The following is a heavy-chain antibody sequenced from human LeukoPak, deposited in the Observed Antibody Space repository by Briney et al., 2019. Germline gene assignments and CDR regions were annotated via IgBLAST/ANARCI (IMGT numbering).Heavy chain of an antibody. V-gene: IGHV1-2*06. D-gene: IGHD6-19*01. CDR2: INPNSGGT. Sequence: ASVKVSCKASGYTFTGYYMHWVRQAPGQGLEWMGRINPNSGGTNYAQKFQGRVTMTRDTSISTAYMELSRLRSDDTAVYYCARDLYRGLIIAVAEYYFDYWGQGTLVTVSS. J-gene: IGHJ4*02. CDR1: GYTFTGYY. CDR3: ARDLYRGLIIAVAEYYFDY.